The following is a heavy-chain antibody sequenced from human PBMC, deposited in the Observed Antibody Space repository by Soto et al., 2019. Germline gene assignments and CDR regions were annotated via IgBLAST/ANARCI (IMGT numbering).Heavy chain of an antibody. CDR3: RTQWLD. CDR1: GFTFSNAW. Sequence: PWGSLPLACASSGFTFSNAWMSWVRQAPGKGLEWVGLIKKKADGGTTDYAAPLKGRFTISRDDSKNTLYLQMSSLKTEDTAVYYCRTQWLDWGQGTMVTVSS. CDR2: IKKKADGGTT. D-gene: IGHD6-19*01. V-gene: IGHV3-15*01. J-gene: IGHJ4*02.